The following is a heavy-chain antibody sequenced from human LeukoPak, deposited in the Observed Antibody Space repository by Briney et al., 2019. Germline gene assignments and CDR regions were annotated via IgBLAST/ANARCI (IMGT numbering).Heavy chain of an antibody. D-gene: IGHD6-13*01. CDR2: ISAYNGDT. Sequence: ASVKVSCKASGYTFTSSAITWVRQAPGQGPEWMAWISAYNGDTRYAQTLQGRVTMTTDTSTSTAYMELRSLRFDDTAVYYCARFSLGAAAAGFDPWGQGTLVTISS. CDR1: GYTFTSSA. J-gene: IGHJ5*02. CDR3: ARFSLGAAAAGFDP. V-gene: IGHV1-18*01.